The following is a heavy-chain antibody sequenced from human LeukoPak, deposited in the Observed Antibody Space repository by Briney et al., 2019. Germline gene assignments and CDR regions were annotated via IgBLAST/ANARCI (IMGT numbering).Heavy chain of an antibody. CDR2: ISESGGRT. V-gene: IGHV3-23*01. D-gene: IGHD3-10*01. J-gene: IGHJ4*02. Sequence: GGSLRLSCADSEFTFTIYAMNWVRQAPGRGLEWVSGISESGGRTFYAGIVKGRFTISRDNSKRTLYLEMNSLRAEDTAVYYCAKRTGSGSGGLDCWGQGTLVTVSS. CDR3: AKRTGSGSGGLDC. CDR1: EFTFTIYA.